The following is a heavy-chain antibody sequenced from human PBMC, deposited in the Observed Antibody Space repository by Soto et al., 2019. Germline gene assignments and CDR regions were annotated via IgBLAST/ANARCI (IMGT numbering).Heavy chain of an antibody. Sequence: GGSLRLSCAASGFTFSSYWMSWVRQAPGKGLEWVSAISGSGGSKYYADSVKGRFTISRDNSKNTLYLQMNSLRAEDTAVYYCAKGPRSVDWYYFDYWGQGTLVTVSS. CDR2: ISGSGGSK. D-gene: IGHD3-9*01. CDR1: GFTFSSYW. V-gene: IGHV3-23*01. CDR3: AKGPRSVDWYYFDY. J-gene: IGHJ4*02.